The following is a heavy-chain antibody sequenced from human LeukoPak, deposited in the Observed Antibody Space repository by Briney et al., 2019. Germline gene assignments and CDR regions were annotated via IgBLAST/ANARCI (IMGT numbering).Heavy chain of an antibody. V-gene: IGHV1-18*04. Sequence: ASVKVSCKASGYTFTSDGISWVRQAPGQGLEWMGWISAYNGNTNYAQKLQGRVTMTTDTSTSTAYMELRSLRSDDTAVYYCAREYSGYDPLDYWGQGTLVTVSS. CDR1: GYTFTSDG. D-gene: IGHD5-12*01. J-gene: IGHJ4*02. CDR2: ISAYNGNT. CDR3: AREYSGYDPLDY.